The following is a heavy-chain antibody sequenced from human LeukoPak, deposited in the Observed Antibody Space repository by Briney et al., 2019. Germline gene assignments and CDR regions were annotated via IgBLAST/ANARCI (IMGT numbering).Heavy chain of an antibody. D-gene: IGHD6-13*01. CDR3: ATYKQHLAFDN. Sequence: SETLSLTCCVPGGPMSSYYWSWIRQPAGKGLEGIGRIYSDGSTKYNPSLKSRVTLSVDTSKRHFSLRLNSVTAADTAVYYCATYKQHLAFDNWGQGTLVTVSS. CDR2: IYSDGST. J-gene: IGHJ4*02. V-gene: IGHV4-4*07. CDR1: GGPMSSYY.